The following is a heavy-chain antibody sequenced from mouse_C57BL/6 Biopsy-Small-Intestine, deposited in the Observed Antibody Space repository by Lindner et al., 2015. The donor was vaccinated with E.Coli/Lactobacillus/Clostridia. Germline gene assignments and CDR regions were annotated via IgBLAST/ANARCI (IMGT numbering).Heavy chain of an antibody. CDR2: IDPASGNT. CDR1: GFNIKDDN. V-gene: IGHV14-3*01. D-gene: IGHD2-4*01. CDR3: ARSTTMITAWFAY. Sequence: VQLQESGAELVRPGASVKLSCTASGFNIKDDNMHWVKQRPEQGLEWIGRIDPASGNTKYAPKFQDKATITADTSSNTAYLQLSSLTSEDTAVYYCARSTTMITAWFAYWGQGTLVTVSA. J-gene: IGHJ3*01.